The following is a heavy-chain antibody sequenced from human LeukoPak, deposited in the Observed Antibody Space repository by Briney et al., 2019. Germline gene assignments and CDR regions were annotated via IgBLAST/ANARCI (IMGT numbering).Heavy chain of an antibody. J-gene: IGHJ4*02. V-gene: IGHV4-34*01. CDR1: GGSFSGYY. D-gene: IGHD3-10*01. CDR2: INHSGST. CDR3: ASVVLTMVRGPIGY. Sequence: SGTLSLTCAVYGGSFSGYYWSWIRQPPGKGLEWIGEINHSGSTNYNPSLKSRVTISVDTSKNQFSLKLSSVTAADTAVYYCASVVLTMVRGPIGYWGQGTLVTVSS.